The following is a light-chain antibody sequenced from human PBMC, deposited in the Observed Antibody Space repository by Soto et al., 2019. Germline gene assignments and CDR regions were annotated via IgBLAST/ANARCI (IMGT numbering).Light chain of an antibody. CDR3: QQRSNWWT. Sequence: EIVLTQSPATLSLSPGERATLSCRASQSVGSYLPWYQQKPGQAPRLLIYDASNRATGIPARFSGSGSGTDFTLTISSLEPEDFAVYYCQQRSNWWTFGQGTKVEIK. V-gene: IGKV3-11*01. CDR2: DAS. J-gene: IGKJ1*01. CDR1: QSVGSY.